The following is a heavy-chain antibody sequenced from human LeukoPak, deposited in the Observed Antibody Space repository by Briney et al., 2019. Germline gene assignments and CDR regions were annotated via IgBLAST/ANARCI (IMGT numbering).Heavy chain of an antibody. V-gene: IGHV3-74*01. CDR3: ARVGYSGYGGTYFDN. D-gene: IGHD5-12*01. Sequence: GGSLRLSCAASGFTFSSYWMHWVRQAPGKGLVWVSHINSDGSSTNYADSVKGRFTISRDNAKNTLYLQMNSLRAEDTAVYYCARVGYSGYGGTYFDNWGQGTLVTVSS. CDR1: GFTFSSYW. J-gene: IGHJ4*02. CDR2: INSDGSST.